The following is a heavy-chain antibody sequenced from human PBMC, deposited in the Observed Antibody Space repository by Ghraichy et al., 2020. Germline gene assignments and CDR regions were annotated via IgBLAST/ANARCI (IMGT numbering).Heavy chain of an antibody. D-gene: IGHD6-13*01. V-gene: IGHV1-69*13. J-gene: IGHJ6*03. CDR1: GGSFSTYA. CDR2: IIPIFGSA. CDR3: GQQLQNGGYYQYYMDV. Sequence: SVKVSCKASGGSFSTYAISWVRQAPGQRPEWMGGIIPIFGSAKYAQKFQGRVTITADESTSTVSIELSSLRSEDTAVYYCGQQLQNGGYYQYYMDVWGKGTTVIVSS.